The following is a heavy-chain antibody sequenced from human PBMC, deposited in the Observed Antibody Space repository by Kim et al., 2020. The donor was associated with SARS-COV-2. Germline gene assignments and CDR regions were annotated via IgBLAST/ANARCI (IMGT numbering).Heavy chain of an antibody. Sequence: GGSLRLSCAASGFTFSDYYMSWIRQAPGKGLEWVSYISSSGSTIYYADSVKGRFTISRDNAKNSLYLQMNSLRAEDTAVYYCARDGQAIVVVPAAPRTNWFDPWGPGTLVNVSS. CDR1: GFTFSDYY. V-gene: IGHV3-11*01. D-gene: IGHD2-2*01. CDR2: ISSSGSTI. CDR3: ARDGQAIVVVPAAPRTNWFDP. J-gene: IGHJ5*02.